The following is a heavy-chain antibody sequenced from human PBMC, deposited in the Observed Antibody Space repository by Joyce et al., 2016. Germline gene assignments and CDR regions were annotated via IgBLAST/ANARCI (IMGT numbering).Heavy chain of an antibody. Sequence: EVQLVESGGGLVKPGGSLRLSCAASGFTFSSYSMSWVRQAPGKGLWGVSSLSSSSSYIKYTDSVKGRFTISRDNAKNSLYLQMNSLIVEDTAVYYCARSSYTNGIFDYWGQGTLVTVSS. V-gene: IGHV3-21*01. CDR3: ARSSYTNGIFDY. J-gene: IGHJ4*02. CDR1: GFTFSSYS. D-gene: IGHD2-8*01. CDR2: LSSSSSYI.